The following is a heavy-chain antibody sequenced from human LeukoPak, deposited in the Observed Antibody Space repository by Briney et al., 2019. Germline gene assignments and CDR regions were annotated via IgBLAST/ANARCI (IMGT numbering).Heavy chain of an antibody. Sequence: GRSLRLSCAASGFTFDDYAMHWVRQAPGKGLEWVSGISWNSGSIGYADSVKGRFTISRDNAKNSVYLQMNSLRAEDTAVYYCTRIDIAVASAFILDAFGIWGQGTMVTVSS. CDR3: TRIDIAVASAFILDAFGI. J-gene: IGHJ3*02. CDR1: GFTFDDYA. D-gene: IGHD2-2*01. V-gene: IGHV3-9*01. CDR2: ISWNSGSI.